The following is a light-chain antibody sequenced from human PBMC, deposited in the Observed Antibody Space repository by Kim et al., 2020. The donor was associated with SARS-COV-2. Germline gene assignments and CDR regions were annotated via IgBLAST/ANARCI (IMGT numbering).Light chain of an antibody. V-gene: IGLV2-11*01. CDR2: DVT. CDR3: CSYAGSYTLV. CDR1: SSDVGGYNY. J-gene: IGLJ1*01. Sequence: PSVTVSCTGTSSDVGGYNYVSWYQQHPGKAPKLMIYDVTKRPSGVPDRFSGSESGNAASLTISGLQAEDEADYYCCSYAGSYTLVFGTGTKVTVL.